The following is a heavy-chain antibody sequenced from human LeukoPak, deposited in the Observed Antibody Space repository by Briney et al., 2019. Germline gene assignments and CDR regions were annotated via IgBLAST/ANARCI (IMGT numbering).Heavy chain of an antibody. J-gene: IGHJ3*02. V-gene: IGHV1-69*05. Sequence: SVKVSCKASGGTFSSYAISWVRQAPGQGLEWMGGIIPIFGTANYAQKFQGRVTITTDESTSTAYMELSSLRSEDTAVHYCARLRYDSSGYYPDAFGIWGQGTMVTVSS. CDR1: GGTFSSYA. CDR3: ARLRYDSSGYYPDAFGI. CDR2: IIPIFGTA. D-gene: IGHD3-22*01.